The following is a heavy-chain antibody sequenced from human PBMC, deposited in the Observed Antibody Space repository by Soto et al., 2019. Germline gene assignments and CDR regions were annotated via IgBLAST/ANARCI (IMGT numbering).Heavy chain of an antibody. J-gene: IGHJ6*02. V-gene: IGHV3-53*04. CDR2: IYSGGST. CDR1: GFTVSSNY. CDR3: ARDRMYYYDSSGPTDYYYGMDV. D-gene: IGHD3-22*01. Sequence: GGSLRLSCAASGFTVSSNYMSWVRQAPGKGLEWVSVIYSGGSTYYADSVKGRFTISRHNSKNTLYLQMNSLRSDDTAVYYCARDRMYYYDSSGPTDYYYGMDVWGQGTTVTVSS.